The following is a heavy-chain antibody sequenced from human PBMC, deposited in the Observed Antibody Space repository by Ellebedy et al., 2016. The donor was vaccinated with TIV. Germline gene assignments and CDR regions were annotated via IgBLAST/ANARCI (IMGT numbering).Heavy chain of an antibody. Sequence: GGSLRLSCVASGSTFSSYWMTWVRQAPGKGLEWVANMKQDGREEYYVDSVKGRFIISRDNAKNSLYLQMNSLRVEDTAVYYCARDLGHSGYDLLDPWGQGTLVTVSS. D-gene: IGHD5-12*01. V-gene: IGHV3-7*03. CDR3: ARDLGHSGYDLLDP. CDR2: MKQDGREE. CDR1: GSTFSSYW. J-gene: IGHJ5*02.